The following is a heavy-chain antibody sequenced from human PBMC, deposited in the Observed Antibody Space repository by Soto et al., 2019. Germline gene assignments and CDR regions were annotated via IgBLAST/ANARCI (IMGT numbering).Heavy chain of an antibody. CDR2: IIPILGIA. CDR3: ARGLAGDLQTSFDY. Sequence: QVQLVQSGAEVKKPGSSVKVSCKASGGTFSSYTISWVRQAPGQGLEWMGRIIPILGIANYAQKFQGRVTITADKSTSTAYMELSSLRSENTAVYYCARGLAGDLQTSFDYWGQGTLVTVSS. V-gene: IGHV1-69*02. CDR1: GGTFSSYT. J-gene: IGHJ4*02.